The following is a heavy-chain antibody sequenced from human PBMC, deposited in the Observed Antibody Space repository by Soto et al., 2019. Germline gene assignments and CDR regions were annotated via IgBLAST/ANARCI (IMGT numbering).Heavy chain of an antibody. CDR1: GGSFSGYY. CDR2: INHSGST. D-gene: IGHD4-4*01. J-gene: IGHJ4*02. Sequence: SETLSLTCAVYGGSFSGYYWSWIRQPPGKGLEWIGEINHSGSTNYNPSLKSRVTISVDTSKNQFSLKLSSVTVADTAVYYCARGGGYSNYRVDYWGQGTLVTVSS. CDR3: ARGGGYSNYRVDY. V-gene: IGHV4-34*01.